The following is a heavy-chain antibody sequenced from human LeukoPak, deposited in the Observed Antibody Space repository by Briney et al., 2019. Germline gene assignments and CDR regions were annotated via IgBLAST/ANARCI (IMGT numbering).Heavy chain of an antibody. D-gene: IGHD2-15*01. CDR3: AKGGVGYCSGGSCYHQQMDP. CDR2: ISDSGGST. CDR1: GFTFNSFA. Sequence: GGSLRLSCAASGFTFNSFAMSWVRQAPGKGLEWVSTISDSGGSTYYADSVRGRFTISRDNSKDTLYLQMNSLRAEDTAVYYCAKGGVGYCSGGSCYHQQMDPWGQGTLVTVSS. V-gene: IGHV3-23*01. J-gene: IGHJ5*02.